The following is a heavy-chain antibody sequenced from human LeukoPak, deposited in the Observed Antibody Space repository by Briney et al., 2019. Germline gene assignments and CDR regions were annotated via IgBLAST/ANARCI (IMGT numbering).Heavy chain of an antibody. CDR3: ARNVYNFDY. V-gene: IGHV3-48*03. D-gene: IGHD3-10*02. CDR1: GFTFGSYE. CDR2: ISSSGSTI. Sequence: PGGPLRLSCAASGFTFGSYEMNWVRQAPGKGLEWVSYISSSGSTIYYADSVQGRFTISRDNAQNSLYLQMSSLRAEDTAVYYCARNVYNFDYWGQGTLVTVSS. J-gene: IGHJ4*02.